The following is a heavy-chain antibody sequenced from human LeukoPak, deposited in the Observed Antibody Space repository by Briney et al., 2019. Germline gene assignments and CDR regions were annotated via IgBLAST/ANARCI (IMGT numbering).Heavy chain of an antibody. CDR2: ISGSGGTT. Sequence: GGSLRLSCAASGFTVSSNYMSWVRQAPGKGLEWVSAISGSGGTTYYADSVKGRFTISRDNSKSTLYVQMNSLRAEDTAVYYCAKNFEPHGSGSYVFDYWGQGTLVTVSS. J-gene: IGHJ4*02. CDR1: GFTVSSNY. V-gene: IGHV3-23*01. D-gene: IGHD3-10*01. CDR3: AKNFEPHGSGSYVFDY.